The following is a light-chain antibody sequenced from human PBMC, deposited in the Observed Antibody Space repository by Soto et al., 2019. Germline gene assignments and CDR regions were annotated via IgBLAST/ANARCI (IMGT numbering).Light chain of an antibody. V-gene: IGKV1-5*03. CDR1: QSISSW. Sequence: DIPMTQSPSTLSASVGDRVAITCRASQSISSWLAWYQQKPGKAPKLLIYKASSLESGVPSRFSGSGSGTEFNLTISSLQPDDFANYYCQQYNSYPLTFGQGTKVEIK. CDR2: KAS. CDR3: QQYNSYPLT. J-gene: IGKJ1*01.